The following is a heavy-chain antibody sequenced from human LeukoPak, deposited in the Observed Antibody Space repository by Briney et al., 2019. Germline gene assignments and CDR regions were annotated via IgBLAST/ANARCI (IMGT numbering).Heavy chain of an antibody. D-gene: IGHD5-18*01. V-gene: IGHV3-20*01. CDR1: GFTFGDYG. CDR2: INWNGGSI. CDR3: ARRSNRYSYGSNFYY. J-gene: IGHJ4*02. Sequence: GGSVRLSCAASGFTFGDYGMTWVGQGAGKGLAVVAGINWNGGSIAYADSVKGRFTVSRDNAKNSLYLQMNSLRAEDTAFYHCARRSNRYSYGSNFYYWGQGTPVTVSA.